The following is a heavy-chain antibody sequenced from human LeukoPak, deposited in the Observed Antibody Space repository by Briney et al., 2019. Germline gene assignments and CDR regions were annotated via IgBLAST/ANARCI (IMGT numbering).Heavy chain of an antibody. V-gene: IGHV4-39*02. Sequence: SETLSLTCTVSGGSISSINYYWGWIRQPPGKGLEWIGSIFYTWSTYYNPSLKSRVTMSVDTSKNHFSLKLSSVTAADTAMYYCARARYVNSFYAFDIWGQGTLVTVSS. CDR1: GGSISSINYY. J-gene: IGHJ3*02. CDR2: IFYTWST. D-gene: IGHD3-9*01. CDR3: ARARYVNSFYAFDI.